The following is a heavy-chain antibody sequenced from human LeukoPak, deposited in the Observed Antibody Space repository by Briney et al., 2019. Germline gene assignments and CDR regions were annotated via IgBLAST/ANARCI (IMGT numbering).Heavy chain of an antibody. CDR2: ISWNSGSI. V-gene: IGHV3-9*01. CDR1: GFTFDDYA. CDR3: ARDLGDGEYFFDF. J-gene: IGHJ4*02. Sequence: GGSLRLSCAASGFTFDDYAMHWVRQAPGKGLEWVSGISWNSGSIGYADSVKGRFTISRDNAKNSLYLQMNSMMVADTAVYFCARDLGDGEYFFDFWGQGTLVSVSS. D-gene: IGHD3-10*01.